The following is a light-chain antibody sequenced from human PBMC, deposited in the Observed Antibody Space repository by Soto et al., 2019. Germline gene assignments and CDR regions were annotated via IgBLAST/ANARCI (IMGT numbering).Light chain of an antibody. CDR2: GAS. CDR3: LQFET. Sequence: ETVLTKSPATLSLSPGERATLSCRASQTVGSSFLAWYQQKRGQAPRLLIYGASNRATGIPDRFSGSGSGADFTLTINRLEPEDFAVYYCLQFETFGGGGNVDFK. CDR1: QTVGSSF. J-gene: IGKJ4*01. V-gene: IGKV3-20*01.